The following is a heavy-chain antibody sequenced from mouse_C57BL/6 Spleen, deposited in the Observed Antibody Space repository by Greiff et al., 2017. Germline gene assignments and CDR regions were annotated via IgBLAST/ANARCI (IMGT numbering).Heavy chain of an antibody. Sequence: EVKLVESGGGLVQPGGSLSLSCAASGFTFTDYYMSWVRQPPGKALEWLGFIRNKANGYTTEYSASVKGRFTISRDNSQSILYLQMNALRAEDSATYYCASTYYGSSYGYFDVWGTGTTVTVSS. J-gene: IGHJ1*03. CDR3: ASTYYGSSYGYFDV. V-gene: IGHV7-3*01. CDR1: GFTFTDYY. D-gene: IGHD1-1*01. CDR2: IRNKANGYTT.